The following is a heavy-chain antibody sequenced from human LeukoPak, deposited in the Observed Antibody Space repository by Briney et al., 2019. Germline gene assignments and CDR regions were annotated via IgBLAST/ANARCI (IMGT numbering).Heavy chain of an antibody. Sequence: GASVKVSCKASVYTFTSYYMHWARQTPGQGLEWMGIINPSGGSTSYAQKFQGRVTMTRDTSTSTVYMELSSLRSEDTAVYYCARHLIGSGSYYTAGYWGQGTLVTVSS. CDR3: ARHLIGSGSYYTAGY. V-gene: IGHV1-46*01. D-gene: IGHD3-10*01. CDR1: VYTFTSYY. CDR2: INPSGGST. J-gene: IGHJ4*02.